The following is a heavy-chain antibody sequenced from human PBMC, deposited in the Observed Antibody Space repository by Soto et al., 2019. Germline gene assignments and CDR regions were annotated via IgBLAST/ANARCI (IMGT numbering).Heavy chain of an antibody. Sequence: GGSLRLSCAASGFTFNSYAMHWVRHAPGKGLEWVAVISYDGFNKYYADSVKGRFTISRDNSKNTLYLQMNSLKPEDTAVCYCAGVEDEGGSYYDWRQGTLVTVSS. CDR3: AGVEDEGGSYYD. CDR1: GFTFNSYA. D-gene: IGHD1-26*01. CDR2: ISYDGFNK. V-gene: IGHV3-30*01. J-gene: IGHJ4*02.